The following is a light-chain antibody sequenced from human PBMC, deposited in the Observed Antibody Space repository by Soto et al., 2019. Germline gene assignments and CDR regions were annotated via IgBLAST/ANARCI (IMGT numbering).Light chain of an antibody. CDR2: AAS. V-gene: IGKV1-9*01. Sequence: DIQLTQSLSFLSASVGDRVTITCRASQGISSYLAWYQQKPGKAPKLLIYAASTLQSGVPSRFSGSGSGTEFTLTISSLQPEDFATYYCQRPGVFGPGTKVDIK. CDR1: QGISSY. CDR3: QRPGV. J-gene: IGKJ3*01.